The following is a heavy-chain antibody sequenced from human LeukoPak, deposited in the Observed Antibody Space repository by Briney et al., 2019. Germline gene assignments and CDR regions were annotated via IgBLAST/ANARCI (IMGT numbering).Heavy chain of an antibody. CDR1: GDSVSSNSAA. CDR2: TYYRSKWYY. CDR3: ARDSYSSSSPYYYYYGMDV. J-gene: IGHJ6*02. V-gene: IGHV6-1*01. D-gene: IGHD6-6*01. Sequence: SQTLSLTCAISGDSVSSNSAAWNWIRQSPSRGLEWLGRTYYRSKWYYDYAVSVKSRITINPDTSKNQFSLQLNSVTPEDTAVYYCARDSYSSSSPYYYYYGMDVWGQGTTVTVSS.